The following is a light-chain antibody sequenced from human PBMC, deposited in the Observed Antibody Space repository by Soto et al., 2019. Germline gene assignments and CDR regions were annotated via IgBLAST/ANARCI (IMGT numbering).Light chain of an antibody. Sequence: QSALTQPASVSGSPGQSITISCTGTSSDVGNSNYVSWYQQHPGKAPRLILYEVSIRPSGVSTRFSGSKSGNTASLTISGLQAEDEADYHCSSFERGGTYVFGTGTKLTVL. V-gene: IGLV2-14*03. CDR3: SSFERGGTYV. CDR1: SSDVGNSNY. J-gene: IGLJ1*01. CDR2: EVS.